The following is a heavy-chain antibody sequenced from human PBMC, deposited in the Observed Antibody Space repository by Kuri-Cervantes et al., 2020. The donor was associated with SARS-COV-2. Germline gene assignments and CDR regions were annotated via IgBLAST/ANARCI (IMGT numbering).Heavy chain of an antibody. Sequence: GESLKISCAASGFTFDDYAMHWVRQAPGKGLEWVAVISYDGSNKYYADSVKGRFTISRDNAKNSLYLQMNSLRDEDTAVYYCARGGADYWGQGTLVTVSS. J-gene: IGHJ4*02. V-gene: IGHV3-30*07. CDR1: GFTFDDYA. D-gene: IGHD4-17*01. CDR2: ISYDGSNK. CDR3: ARGGADY.